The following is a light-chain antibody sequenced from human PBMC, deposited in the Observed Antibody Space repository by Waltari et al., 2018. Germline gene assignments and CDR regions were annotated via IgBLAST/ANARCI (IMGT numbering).Light chain of an antibody. V-gene: IGKV1-39*01. CDR1: QAINTY. J-gene: IGKJ3*01. CDR2: AAS. CDR3: QQSYFTPRGN. Sequence: DIRMTQSPSSLSASVGDRVTITCRASQAINTYLNWYQQQPGKAPKLVIYAASRLHRGVPSRFSGSGSGTDFTLTISRLQPEEFATYYCQQSYFTPRGNFGPGTRVDL.